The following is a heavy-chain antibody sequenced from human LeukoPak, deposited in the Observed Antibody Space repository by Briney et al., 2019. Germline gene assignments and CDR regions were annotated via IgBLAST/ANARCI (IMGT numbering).Heavy chain of an antibody. V-gene: IGHV4-4*07. Sequence: SETLSLTCTVSGGSISSYYWSWIREPAGKGLEWIGRIYTSGGTNYNPSLKSRVTMSVDTSKNQFSLKLRSVTAADTAVYYCARGATARGVFWFDPWGQGTLVTVSS. CDR2: IYTSGGT. CDR3: ARGATARGVFWFDP. CDR1: GGSISSYY. D-gene: IGHD1-26*01. J-gene: IGHJ5*02.